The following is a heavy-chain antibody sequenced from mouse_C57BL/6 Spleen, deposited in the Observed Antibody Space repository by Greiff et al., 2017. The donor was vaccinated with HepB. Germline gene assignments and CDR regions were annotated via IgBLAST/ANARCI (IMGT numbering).Heavy chain of an antibody. Sequence: VQLQQSGPELVKPGASVKISCKASGYSFTSYYIHWVKQRPGQGLEWIGWIYPGSGNTKYNEKFKGKATLTADTSSSTAYMQLSSLTSEDSAVYDCARGPYYYVMDYWGQGTSVTVSS. CDR2: IYPGSGNT. CDR3: ARGPYYYVMDY. J-gene: IGHJ4*01. V-gene: IGHV1-66*01. CDR1: GYSFTSYY.